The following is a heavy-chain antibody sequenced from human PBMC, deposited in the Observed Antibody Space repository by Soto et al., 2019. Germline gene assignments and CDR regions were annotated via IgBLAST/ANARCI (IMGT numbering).Heavy chain of an antibody. CDR1: GYTFTSYG. CDR2: ISAYNGNT. D-gene: IGHD3-10*01. J-gene: IGHJ6*02. Sequence: GASVKVSCKASGYTFTSYGISWVRQAPGQGLEWMGWISAYNGNTNYAQKLQGRVTMTTDTSTSTAYMELRSLSSDDTAVYYCAIRQLWFGEFAMGGMAVRAQGTTVTVSS. V-gene: IGHV1-18*01. CDR3: AIRQLWFGEFAMGGMAV.